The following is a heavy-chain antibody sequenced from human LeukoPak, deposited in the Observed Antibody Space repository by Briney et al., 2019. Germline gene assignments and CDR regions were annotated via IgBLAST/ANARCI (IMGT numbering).Heavy chain of an antibody. J-gene: IGHJ4*02. D-gene: IGHD2-21*02. Sequence: SETLSLTCAVYGGSFSGYYWSWIRQPPGKGLEWIGEIYHSGSTNYNPSLKSRVTIPVDTSKNQFSLKLSSVTAADMAVYYCARGHSSVVTAIPYYFDFWGQGTLVTVSS. CDR1: GGSFSGYY. CDR2: IYHSGST. CDR3: ARGHSSVVTAIPYYFDF. V-gene: IGHV4-34*01.